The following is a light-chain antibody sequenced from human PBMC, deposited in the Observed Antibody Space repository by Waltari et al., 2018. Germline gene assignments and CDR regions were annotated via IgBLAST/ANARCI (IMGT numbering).Light chain of an antibody. J-gene: IGLJ1*01. Sequence: QSALTQPPSASGSPGQSVTISCTGTSSDLGSYNYVSWYQQHPGKAPKLLIYEVTKRPSGGPDRFSGAKSGNTASLTVSGLQAEDEADYYCSSYAGSNNFVCGDGTKVTVL. CDR2: EVT. V-gene: IGLV2-8*01. CDR1: SSDLGSYNY. CDR3: SSYAGSNNFV.